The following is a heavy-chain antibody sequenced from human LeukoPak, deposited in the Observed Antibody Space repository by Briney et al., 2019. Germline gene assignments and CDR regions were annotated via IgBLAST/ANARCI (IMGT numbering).Heavy chain of an antibody. D-gene: IGHD6-13*01. V-gene: IGHV4-34*01. J-gene: IGHJ2*01. CDR3: AREKTLDAVATITNLAAAGQPYFDL. Sequence: SETLSLTCAVYGGSFSGHSWSWIRQPPGKGLEWIGKINHSGYTNYNPFLKSRVTISADTSKNQFSLKLSSLTAADTAVYYCAREKTLDAVATITNLAAAGQPYFDLWGRGILVTVSS. CDR1: GGSFSGHS. CDR2: INHSGYT.